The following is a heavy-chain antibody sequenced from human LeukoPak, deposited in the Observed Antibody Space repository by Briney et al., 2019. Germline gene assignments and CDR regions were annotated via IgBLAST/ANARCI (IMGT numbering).Heavy chain of an antibody. D-gene: IGHD2-15*01. Sequence: QPGRSLRLSCAASGFTVSSNYMSWVRQAPGKGLEWVSVIYSGGSTYYADSVKGRFTISRDNSKNTLYLQMNSLRAEDTAVYYCAASAPVVAATRGYFDYWGQGTLVTVSS. CDR1: GFTVSSNY. CDR2: IYSGGST. CDR3: AASAPVVAATRGYFDY. V-gene: IGHV3-53*01. J-gene: IGHJ4*02.